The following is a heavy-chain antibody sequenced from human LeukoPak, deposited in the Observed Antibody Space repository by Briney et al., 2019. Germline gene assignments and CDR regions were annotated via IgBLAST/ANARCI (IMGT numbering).Heavy chain of an antibody. CDR3: ARLIAVAATRYFDL. D-gene: IGHD6-19*01. Sequence: PGGSLRLSCAASGFTFSSYWMSWVRQAPGKGLEWVANIKQDGSEKYYVDSVKGRFPISRDNAKKSLYLQMNSLRAEDTAVYYCARLIAVAATRYFDLWGRGTLVTVSS. V-gene: IGHV3-7*03. J-gene: IGHJ2*01. CDR2: IKQDGSEK. CDR1: GFTFSSYW.